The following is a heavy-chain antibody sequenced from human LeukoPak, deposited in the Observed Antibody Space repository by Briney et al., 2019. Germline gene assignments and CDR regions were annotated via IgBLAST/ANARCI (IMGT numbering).Heavy chain of an antibody. J-gene: IGHJ3*02. V-gene: IGHV4-38-2*01. CDR3: ATPDPNYYDSSGRAFDI. CDR1: RYSLSSGYY. D-gene: IGHD3-22*01. CDR2: IYHIGST. Sequence: PSEALSLTRVHSRYSLSSGYYWGWIRQPPGKGMEWIGSIYHIGSTYYHPPLKPQVTISVDTSKNQFSLKLSSVTAADTAVYYCATPDPNYYDSSGRAFDIWGQGTMVTVSS.